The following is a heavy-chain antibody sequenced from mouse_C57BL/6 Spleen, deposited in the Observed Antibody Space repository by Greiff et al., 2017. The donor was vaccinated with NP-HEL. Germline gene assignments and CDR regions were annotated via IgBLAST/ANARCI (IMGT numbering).Heavy chain of an antibody. CDR1: GYSITSGYY. J-gene: IGHJ4*01. Sequence: EVKLLESGPGLVKPSQSLSLTCSVTGYSITSGYYWNWIRQFPGNKLEWMGYISYDGSNNYNPSLKNRISITRDTSKNQFFLKLNSVTTEDTATYYCAKTAQATVYYYAMDYWGQGTSVTVSS. CDR2: ISYDGSN. V-gene: IGHV3-6*01. CDR3: AKTAQATVYYYAMDY. D-gene: IGHD3-2*02.